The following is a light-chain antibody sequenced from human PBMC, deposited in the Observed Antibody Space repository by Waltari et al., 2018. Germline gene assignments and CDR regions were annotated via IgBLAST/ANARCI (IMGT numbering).Light chain of an antibody. V-gene: IGLV1-44*01. CDR3: AAWDDSPNGHWV. J-gene: IGLJ3*02. CDR1: ASNIGGNV. Sequence: QSVLPQPPSASGTPGQRVPIPCSGRASNIGGNVVNWYQQFPGKAPKLVIYRNDQRPSGVPDRFSGSKSGTSASLAISGLQSEDEADYYCAAWDDSPNGHWVFGGGTKVTV. CDR2: RND.